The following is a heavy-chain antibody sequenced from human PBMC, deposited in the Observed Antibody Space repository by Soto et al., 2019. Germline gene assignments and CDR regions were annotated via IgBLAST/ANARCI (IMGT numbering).Heavy chain of an antibody. CDR3: SRQGAYIMTKIDY. Sequence: QLQLQESGPGLVKPSETLSLTCTVSGGSISNSSYYWGWIRQPPGKGLEWIGNFYYGGSANYNPSLESRVAISGDTSKNQFSLKLSSVTAADTAVYYCSRQGAYIMTKIDYWGQGTLVTVSS. CDR1: GGSISNSSYY. V-gene: IGHV4-39*01. CDR2: FYYGGSA. J-gene: IGHJ4*02. D-gene: IGHD1-20*01.